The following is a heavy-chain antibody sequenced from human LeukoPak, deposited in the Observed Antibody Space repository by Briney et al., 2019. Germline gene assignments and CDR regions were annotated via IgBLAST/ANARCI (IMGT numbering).Heavy chain of an antibody. Sequence: ASVKVSCKASGYTFTSYDINWVRQATGQGLEWMGWMNPNSGNTGYAQKFQGRVTITADKSTSTAYMELSSLRSEDTAVYYCARVPNDGSISGVFDIWGQGTMVTVSS. V-gene: IGHV1-8*01. D-gene: IGHD2-8*01. CDR2: MNPNSGNT. CDR1: GYTFTSYD. CDR3: ARVPNDGSISGVFDI. J-gene: IGHJ3*02.